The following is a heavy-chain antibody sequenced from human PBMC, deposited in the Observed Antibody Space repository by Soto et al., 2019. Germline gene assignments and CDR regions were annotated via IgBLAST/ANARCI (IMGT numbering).Heavy chain of an antibody. J-gene: IGHJ5*02. V-gene: IGHV3-48*01. Sequence: EVQLVESGGGLVQPGGSLRLSCAASGFTFSSYSMNWVRQAPGKGLEWVSYISSSSTIYYADSVKGRFTISRDNAKNSLYLQMNSLRAEDTAVYYCARAYCGGDCPTGWFDPWGQGTLVTVSS. CDR2: ISSSSTI. D-gene: IGHD2-21*02. CDR3: ARAYCGGDCPTGWFDP. CDR1: GFTFSSYS.